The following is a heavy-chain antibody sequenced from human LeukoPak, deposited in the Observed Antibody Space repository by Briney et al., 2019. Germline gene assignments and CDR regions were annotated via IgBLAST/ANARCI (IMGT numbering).Heavy chain of an antibody. V-gene: IGHV3-30*03. CDR2: ISYDGSNK. D-gene: IGHD3-22*01. J-gene: IGHJ5*02. CDR1: GFTFSSYG. CDR3: AREARITMIVVADLDP. Sequence: GGSLRLSCAASGFTFSSYGMHWVRRAPGKGLEWVAVISYDGSNKYYADSVKGRFTISRDNSKNTLYLQMNSLRAEDTAVYYCAREARITMIVVADLDPWGQGTLVTVSS.